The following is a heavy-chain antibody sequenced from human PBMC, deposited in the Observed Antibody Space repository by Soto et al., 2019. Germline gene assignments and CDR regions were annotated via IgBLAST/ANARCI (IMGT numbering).Heavy chain of an antibody. J-gene: IGHJ4*02. Sequence: WGSLRLSCAASGFTFISYAIIFFRQAPGKGLEWVSAISGSGGSTYYADSVKGRFTISRDNSKNTLYLQMNSLRAEDTAVYYCAKDRGGEFDYWGQGTLVTVSS. CDR1: GFTFISYA. CDR2: ISGSGGST. V-gene: IGHV3-23*01. CDR3: AKDRGGEFDY. D-gene: IGHD6-25*01.